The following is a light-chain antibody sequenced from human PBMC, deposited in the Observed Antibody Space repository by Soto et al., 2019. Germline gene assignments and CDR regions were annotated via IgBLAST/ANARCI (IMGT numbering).Light chain of an antibody. V-gene: IGKV3-20*01. CDR1: QRVRSNY. J-gene: IGKJ1*01. CDR2: GAS. Sequence: EIVLTQSPGTLSLSPGERATLSCRASQRVRSNYLAWYQQKPGQAPRLLIYGASIRATGIPDRFGGSGSGTDFTLTISRLEPEDFAVYYCQHYSSSPWTFGQGTKVEIK. CDR3: QHYSSSPWT.